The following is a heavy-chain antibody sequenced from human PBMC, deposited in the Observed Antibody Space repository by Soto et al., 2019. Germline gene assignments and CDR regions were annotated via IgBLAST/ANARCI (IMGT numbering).Heavy chain of an antibody. CDR1: GYTSTSYD. CDR2: MNPHCGNT. D-gene: IGHD5-18*01. J-gene: IGHJ4*02. V-gene: IGHV1-8*01. CDR3: ARERSYGVAY. Sequence: QVQLVQSGAEVQKPGASVKVSCKASGYTSTSYDINWVGQATGQGLEWMGWMNPHCGNTVYAQKFQGRVTRTRNTSISTACMELSILGCEAMAVYYCARERSYGVAYWGQGTLVTVSS.